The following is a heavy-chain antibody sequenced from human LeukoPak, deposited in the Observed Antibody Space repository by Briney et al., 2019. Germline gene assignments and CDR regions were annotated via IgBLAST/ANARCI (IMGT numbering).Heavy chain of an antibody. Sequence: SETLSLTCAVYGGFFSGYYWSWIRQPPGKGLEWIGEINHSGSTNYNPSLKSRVTISVDTSKNQFSLKLSSVTAADTAVYYCARGRGPKRQQLGRGVLIDYWGQGTLVTVSS. CDR2: INHSGST. J-gene: IGHJ4*02. CDR3: ARGRGPKRQQLGRGVLIDY. CDR1: GGFFSGYY. V-gene: IGHV4-34*01. D-gene: IGHD6-13*01.